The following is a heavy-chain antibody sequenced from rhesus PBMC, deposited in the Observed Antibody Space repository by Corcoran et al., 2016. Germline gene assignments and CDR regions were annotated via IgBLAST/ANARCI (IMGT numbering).Heavy chain of an antibody. D-gene: IGHD3-34*01. CDR1: GGSISGHN. CDR2: IGGSSRRT. V-gene: IGHV4S5*01. CDR3: ARAAPGVDYAFDV. J-gene: IGHJ3*01. Sequence: QVQLQESGPGLVKPSETLSLTCAVSGGSISGHNWNWIRQPPGKGLDWIGYIGGSSRRTDYNSALKTRVTISTDTSKKQFSLNLIAVTAADTAVYYCARAAPGVDYAFDVWGQGLRVTVSS.